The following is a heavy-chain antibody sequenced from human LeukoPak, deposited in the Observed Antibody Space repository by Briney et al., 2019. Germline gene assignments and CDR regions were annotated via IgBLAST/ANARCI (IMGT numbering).Heavy chain of an antibody. J-gene: IGHJ4*02. CDR2: ISGSGGST. D-gene: IGHD6-6*01. Sequence: GGSLRLSCTASGFTFSSYAMSWVRQAPGKGLEWVSAISGSGGSTYYADSVKGRFTISRDNSKNTLYLQMNSLRAEDTAVYYCAKHGSGSSITGYWGQGTLVTVSS. V-gene: IGHV3-23*01. CDR1: GFTFSSYA. CDR3: AKHGSGSSITGY.